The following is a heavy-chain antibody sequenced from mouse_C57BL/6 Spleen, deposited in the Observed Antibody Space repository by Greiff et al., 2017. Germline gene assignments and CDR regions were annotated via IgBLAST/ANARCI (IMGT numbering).Heavy chain of an antibody. CDR1: GYTFTSYW. V-gene: IGHV1-59*01. CDR2: IDPSDSYT. D-gene: IGHD2-3*01. CDR3: SRGGLLGAMDY. Sequence: VKLQQPGAELVRPGTSVKLSCKASGYTFTSYWMHWVKQRPGQGLEWIGVIDPSDSYTNYNQKFKGKATLTVDTSSSTAYMQLSSLTSEDSAVYYCSRGGLLGAMDYWGQGTSVTVSS. J-gene: IGHJ4*01.